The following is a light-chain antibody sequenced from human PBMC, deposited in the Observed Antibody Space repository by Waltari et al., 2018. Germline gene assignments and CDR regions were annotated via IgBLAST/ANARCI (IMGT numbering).Light chain of an antibody. J-gene: IGKJ2*01. CDR3: QQYGSSPPKYT. Sequence: EIVLTQSPGTLSLSPGESATLSCSASKSVSSNYLGWYQQKPGQAPRLLIYGASNRATGVPDRFSGSGSGTAFTLTISRLEPEDFAVYYCQQYGSSPPKYTFGQGTKLEI. CDR1: KSVSSNY. CDR2: GAS. V-gene: IGKV3-20*01.